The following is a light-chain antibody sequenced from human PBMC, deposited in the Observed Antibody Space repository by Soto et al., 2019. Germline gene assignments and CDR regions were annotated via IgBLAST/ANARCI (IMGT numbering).Light chain of an antibody. Sequence: VVLTQSPATLSLPQGERASLSCRAMQSVSSYLAWYQPKPGQATRLLIYGASNRATGIPDRFSGSGSGTDFTLTISKLEPEDFAVYHCQQYGGLPRTFGQGTKVDI. CDR3: QQYGGLPRT. CDR1: QSVSSY. V-gene: IGKV3-20*01. J-gene: IGKJ1*01. CDR2: GAS.